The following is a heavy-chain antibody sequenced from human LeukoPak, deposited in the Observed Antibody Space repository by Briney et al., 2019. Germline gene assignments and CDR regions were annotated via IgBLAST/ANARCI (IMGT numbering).Heavy chain of an antibody. Sequence: SETLSLTCAVYGGSFSGYYWSWIRQPPGKGLEWIGEINHNGSTNYNPSLKSRVTISEDTSKNQFSLKLSSVTAADTAVYYCARDLIYDYVWGSHRYAWFDPWGQGTLVTVSS. CDR3: ARDLIYDYVWGSHRYAWFDP. V-gene: IGHV4-34*01. CDR2: INHNGST. J-gene: IGHJ5*02. CDR1: GGSFSGYY. D-gene: IGHD3-16*02.